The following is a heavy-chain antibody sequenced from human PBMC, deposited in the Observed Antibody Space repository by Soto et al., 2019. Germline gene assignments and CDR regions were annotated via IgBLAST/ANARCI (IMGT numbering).Heavy chain of an antibody. CDR3: ARESRGGYAHY. D-gene: IGHD2-15*01. J-gene: IGHJ4*02. CDR2: ISYDGSDE. Sequence: QVQLVESGGGVVQPGRSLRLSCAASGFTFSDYAMHWVRQAPGKGLEWVSTISYDGSDEYYPDSVKGRFTISKDISRNTLFLEMDYLRDEDTAVYYCARESRGGYAHYWGQGTLVTVSS. V-gene: IGHV3-30-3*01. CDR1: GFTFSDYA.